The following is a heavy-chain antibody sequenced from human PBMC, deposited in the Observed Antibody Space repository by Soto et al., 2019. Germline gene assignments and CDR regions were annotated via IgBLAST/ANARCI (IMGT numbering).Heavy chain of an antibody. J-gene: IGHJ4*02. D-gene: IGHD5-18*01. CDR1: GGSTSNYY. CDR3: VRGGGGYGNGMIDY. Sequence: SETLSLTCTVSGGSTSNYYWSWIRQSPGKGLEWIGYISYIGTTNYNPSLKSRVTISVDTSKNQFSLRLTSVTAADTAVYCCVRGGGGYGNGMIDYWGQGTPVTVSS. CDR2: ISYIGTT. V-gene: IGHV4-59*01.